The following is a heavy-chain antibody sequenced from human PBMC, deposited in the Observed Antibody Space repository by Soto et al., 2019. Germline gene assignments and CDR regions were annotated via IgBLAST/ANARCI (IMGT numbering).Heavy chain of an antibody. D-gene: IGHD3-16*01. CDR2: INAGNGNT. J-gene: IGHJ4*02. CDR3: AGGMAFGGVTFDY. Sequence: ASVKVSCKASGYTFTNYAMHWVRQAPGQRLEWMGWINAGNGNTKYSQKFKGRVTITRDTSASTAYMEQSSLRSENTAVYYCAGGMAFGGVTFDYGGQGTLVTVSS. V-gene: IGHV1-3*01. CDR1: GYTFTNYA.